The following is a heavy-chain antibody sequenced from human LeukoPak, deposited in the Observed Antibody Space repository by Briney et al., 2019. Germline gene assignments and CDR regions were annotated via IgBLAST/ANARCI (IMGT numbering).Heavy chain of an antibody. D-gene: IGHD2-2*01. CDR1: GFTFSDYY. V-gene: IGHV3-11*04. Sequence: GGSLRLSCAASGFTFSDYYMSWIRQAPGKGLEWVSYISSSGSTIYYADSVKGRFTISRDNAKNSLYLQMNSLRAEDTAVYYCARGVKYQLLWYYFDYWGQGTLVTVSS. CDR2: ISSSGSTI. J-gene: IGHJ4*02. CDR3: ARGVKYQLLWYYFDY.